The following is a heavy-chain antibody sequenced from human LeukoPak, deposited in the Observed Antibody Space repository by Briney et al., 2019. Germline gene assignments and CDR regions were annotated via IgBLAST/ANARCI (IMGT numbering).Heavy chain of an antibody. CDR2: IIPIFGTA. J-gene: IGHJ4*02. CDR1: GGTFSSYA. D-gene: IGHD4-23*01. CDR3: ARDRVTVGSWFDY. Sequence: GASVKVSCKASGGTFSSYAISWVRQAPGQGLEWMGGIIPIFGTANYAQKFQGRVTITADKSTSTAYMELSSLRSEDTAVYYCARDRVTVGSWFDYWGQGTLVTVSS. V-gene: IGHV1-69*06.